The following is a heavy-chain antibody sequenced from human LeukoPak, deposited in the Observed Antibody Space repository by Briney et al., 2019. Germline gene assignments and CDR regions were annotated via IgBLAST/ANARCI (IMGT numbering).Heavy chain of an antibody. Sequence: PGGSLRLSCAASGFTFSSYAMHWVRQSLGKGLEWVAVMSYDGFNKYYADSVKGRFTISRDNSKNTLYLQMNSLRAEDTAVYYCAKTKGYSYGYYFDYWGLGTLVTVSS. CDR1: GFTFSSYA. D-gene: IGHD5-18*01. CDR2: MSYDGFNK. CDR3: AKTKGYSYGYYFDY. V-gene: IGHV3-30*18. J-gene: IGHJ4*02.